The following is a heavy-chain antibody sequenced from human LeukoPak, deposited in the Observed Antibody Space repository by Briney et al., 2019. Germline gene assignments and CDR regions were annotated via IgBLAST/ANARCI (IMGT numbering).Heavy chain of an antibody. V-gene: IGHV4-39*01. CDR3: ARPSDYYDSSGYHIFDY. CDR2: IYYSGST. D-gene: IGHD3-22*01. J-gene: IGHJ4*02. Sequence: SETLSLTCTVSGGSISSSSYYWGWIRQPPGKGLEWIGSIYYSGSTYYNPSLKSRVTISVDTPKNQFSLKLSSVTAADTAVYYCARPSDYYDSSGYHIFDYWGQGTLVTVSS. CDR1: GGSISSSSYY.